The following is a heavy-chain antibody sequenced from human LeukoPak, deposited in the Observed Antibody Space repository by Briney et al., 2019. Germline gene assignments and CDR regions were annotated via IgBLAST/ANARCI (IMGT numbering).Heavy chain of an antibody. CDR3: ARSRWAYYYYGMDV. Sequence: SETLSLTCAVYGGSFSGYYWSWIRQPPGKGLEWIGEINHSGSTNYNPSLKSRVTISVDTSKNQFSLKLSSVTAADTAVYYCARSRWAYYYYGMDVWGQGTTVTVSS. V-gene: IGHV4-34*01. CDR2: INHSGST. D-gene: IGHD3-16*01. CDR1: GGSFSGYY. J-gene: IGHJ6*02.